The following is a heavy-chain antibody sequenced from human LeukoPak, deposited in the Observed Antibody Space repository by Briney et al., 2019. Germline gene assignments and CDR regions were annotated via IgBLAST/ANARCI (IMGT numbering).Heavy chain of an antibody. CDR2: ISGYNGNT. Sequence: ASVKVSCKASGYTFTRCGIIWVRQAPGQGLEWMGWISGYNGNTKYAQKLQGRVTMTTETSTSTAYMELRSLRSDDTAVYYCARYEVLGMTTIGDYYYMDVWGKGTTVTVSS. CDR1: GYTFTRCG. J-gene: IGHJ6*03. D-gene: IGHD3-22*01. CDR3: ARYEVLGMTTIGDYYYMDV. V-gene: IGHV1-18*01.